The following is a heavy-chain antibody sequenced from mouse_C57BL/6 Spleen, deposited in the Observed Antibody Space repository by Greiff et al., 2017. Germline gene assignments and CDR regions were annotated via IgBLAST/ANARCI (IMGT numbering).Heavy chain of an antibody. J-gene: IGHJ4*01. Sequence: VMLVESGPGLVQPSQSLSITCTVPGFSLTSYGVHWVRQSPGKGLEWLGVIWSGGSTDFNAAFISRLSISKDNSKSQVFFKMNSLQADDTAIYYCARNRAITTVVEAMDYWGQGTSVTVSS. CDR2: IWSGGST. CDR3: ARNRAITTVVEAMDY. V-gene: IGHV2-2*01. D-gene: IGHD1-1*01. CDR1: GFSLTSYG.